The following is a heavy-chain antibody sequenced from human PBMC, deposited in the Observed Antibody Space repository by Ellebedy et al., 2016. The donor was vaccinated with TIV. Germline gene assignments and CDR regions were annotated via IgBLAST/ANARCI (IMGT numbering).Heavy chain of an antibody. CDR2: INHSGST. CDR3: ARDDYYDSSGYYHGLDY. D-gene: IGHD3-22*01. J-gene: IGHJ4*02. Sequence: GSLRLXXAVYGGSFSGYYWSWIRQPPGKGLEWIGEINHSGSTNYNPSLKSRVTISVDTSKNQFSLKLSSVTAADTAVYYCARDDYYDSSGYYHGLDYWGQGTQVTVSS. CDR1: GGSFSGYY. V-gene: IGHV4-34*01.